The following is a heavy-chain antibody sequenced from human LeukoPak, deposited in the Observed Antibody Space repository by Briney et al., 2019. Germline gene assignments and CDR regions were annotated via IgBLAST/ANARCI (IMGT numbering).Heavy chain of an antibody. CDR1: GFTFSSYA. CDR2: ISGSGGST. V-gene: IGHV3-23*01. J-gene: IGHJ3*02. CDR3: AKGFPTYYYDSSGYPRGDAFDI. Sequence: GGSLRLSCAASGFTFSSYAMSWVRQAPGKGLEWVSAISGSGGSTYYADSVKGRFTISRDNSKNTLYLQMNSLRAEDTAVYYCAKGFPTYYYDSSGYPRGDAFDIWGQGTMVTVSS. D-gene: IGHD3-22*01.